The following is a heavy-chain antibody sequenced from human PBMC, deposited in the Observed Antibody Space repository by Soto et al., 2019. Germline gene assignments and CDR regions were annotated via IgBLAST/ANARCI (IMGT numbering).Heavy chain of an antibody. CDR1: GGSIGGVGYS. D-gene: IGHD3-10*01. J-gene: IGHJ5*02. Sequence: SETLSLTCAVSGGSIGGVGYSWSWIRQPPGGGLEWIGYMYHSGTFLKSPSLKTRLTMSLDMSKNQFSLTLNAMTAADTAVYYCARAQFYPGSGKYNNLMFDAWGQGIQVTVSS. CDR2: MYHSGTF. CDR3: ARAQFYPGSGKYNNLMFDA. V-gene: IGHV4-30-2*01.